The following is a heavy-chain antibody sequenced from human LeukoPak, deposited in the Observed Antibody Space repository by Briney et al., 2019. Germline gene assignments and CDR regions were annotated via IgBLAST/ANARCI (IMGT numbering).Heavy chain of an antibody. V-gene: IGHV3-7*03. D-gene: IGHD3-3*01. CDR1: GFTFSTYW. CDR2: IKLDGSEK. CDR3: ARVWLTIFGVVRSAVFDY. Sequence: GGSLRLSCAASGFTFSTYWMSWVRQAPGKGLEWVANIKLDGSEKYYVDSVKGRFIISRDNAKNSLYLQMNSLRAEDTAVYYCARVWLTIFGVVRSAVFDYWGQGTLVTVSS. J-gene: IGHJ4*02.